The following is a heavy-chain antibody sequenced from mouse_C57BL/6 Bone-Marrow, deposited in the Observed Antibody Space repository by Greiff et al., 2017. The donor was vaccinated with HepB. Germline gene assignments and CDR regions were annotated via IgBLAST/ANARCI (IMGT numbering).Heavy chain of an antibody. CDR1: GFTFSDAW. V-gene: IGHV6-6*01. Sequence: EVKVEESGGGLVQPGGSMKLSCAASGFTFSDAWMDWVRQSPEKGLEWVAEIRNKANNHATYYAESVKGRFTISRDDSKSSVYLQMNSLRAEDTGIYYCTRDGYDGGYYAMDYWGQGTSVTVSS. CDR3: TRDGYDGGYYAMDY. J-gene: IGHJ4*01. CDR2: IRNKANNHAT. D-gene: IGHD2-2*01.